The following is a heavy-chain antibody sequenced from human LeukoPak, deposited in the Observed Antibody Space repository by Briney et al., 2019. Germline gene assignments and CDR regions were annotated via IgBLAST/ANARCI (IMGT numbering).Heavy chain of an antibody. CDR3: ASGGKTNWVDGVSDY. J-gene: IGHJ4*02. V-gene: IGHV1-2*02. D-gene: IGHD7-27*01. Sequence: ASVKVSCKASGYTFTGYYMHWVRQAPGQGLEWMGWINPNSGGTNYAQKFQGRVTMTRDTSISTAYMELSSLRSEDTAVYYCASGGKTNWVDGVSDYWGQGTLVTVSS. CDR2: INPNSGGT. CDR1: GYTFTGYY.